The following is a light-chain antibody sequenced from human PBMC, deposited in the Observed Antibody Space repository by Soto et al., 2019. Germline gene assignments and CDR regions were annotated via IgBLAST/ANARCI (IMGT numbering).Light chain of an antibody. CDR1: QRLLHTNGYNY. J-gene: IGKJ3*01. CDR3: MQALQTPFT. CDR2: LGS. Sequence: DIVMTQSPLSLPVTAGEPASISCRSSQRLLHTNGYNYVDLYLKKPGQSPKLLIYLGSNRASGVPDRFSGSGSGTDFTLQISRVEAEDVGVYYCMQALQTPFTFGPGTKVDIK. V-gene: IGKV2-28*01.